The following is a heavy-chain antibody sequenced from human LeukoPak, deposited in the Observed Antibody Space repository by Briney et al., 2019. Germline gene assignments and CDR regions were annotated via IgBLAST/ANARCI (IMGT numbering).Heavy chain of an antibody. V-gene: IGHV3-21*01. D-gene: IGHD3-22*01. CDR1: GFTFSGYS. CDR2: ISGFSNYI. Sequence: PGGSLRLSCAASGFTFSGYSMSWVRQAPGKGLEWVSSISGFSNYIYYADSMKGRFTISRDNAENSLFLQMNSLRAEDTAVYYSVTNYYDHSDPLGFDYWGQGTLVTVSS. CDR3: VTNYYDHSDPLGFDY. J-gene: IGHJ4*02.